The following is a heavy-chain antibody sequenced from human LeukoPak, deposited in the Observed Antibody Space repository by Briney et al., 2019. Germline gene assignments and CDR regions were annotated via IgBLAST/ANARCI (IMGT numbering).Heavy chain of an antibody. CDR2: IRYDGSNK. CDR1: GFIFTNYG. J-gene: IGHJ4*02. CDR3: ATTTTRYDSSGYNLFDY. V-gene: IGHV3-30*02. D-gene: IGHD3-22*01. Sequence: GGSLRLSCAASGFIFTNYGMHWVRQAPGKGLEWVAFIRYDGSNKFYADSVKGRFTMSRDNSKNTVYLQMYSLRAEDTAVYYCATTTTRYDSSGYNLFDYWGQGTLVTVSS.